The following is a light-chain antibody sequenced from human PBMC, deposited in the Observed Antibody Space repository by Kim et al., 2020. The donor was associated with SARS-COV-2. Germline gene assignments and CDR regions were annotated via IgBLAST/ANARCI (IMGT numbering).Light chain of an antibody. CDR1: KLGDKF. CDR2: EDT. V-gene: IGLV3-1*01. CDR3: QAWDSLTAVV. Sequence: SYELTQPPSVSVSPGQTASISCSGDKLGDKFACWYQQKPGQSPVLVIYEDTKRPSGIPERFSGSNSGNTATLTISGTQAMDEADYYCQAWDSLTAVVFGG. J-gene: IGLJ3*02.